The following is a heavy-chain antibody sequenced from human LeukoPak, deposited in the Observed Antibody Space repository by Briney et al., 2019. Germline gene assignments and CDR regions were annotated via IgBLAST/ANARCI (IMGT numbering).Heavy chain of an antibody. Sequence: GGSLRLSCAASGFTFSSFSMIWVRQAPGKGLEWVSSTSSSSAYTFYAESGKGRFTISRDNAKNSLYLQMNSLRAEDTAVYYCARERYSSSWYPPGDYYYYYGMDVWGQGTTVTVSS. CDR2: TSSSSAYT. V-gene: IGHV3-21*04. J-gene: IGHJ6*02. D-gene: IGHD6-13*01. CDR3: ARERYSSSWYPPGDYYYYYGMDV. CDR1: GFTFSSFS.